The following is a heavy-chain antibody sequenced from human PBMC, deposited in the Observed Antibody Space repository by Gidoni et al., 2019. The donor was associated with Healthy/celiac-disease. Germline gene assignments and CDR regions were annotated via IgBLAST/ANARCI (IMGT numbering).Heavy chain of an antibody. V-gene: IGHV3-7*01. D-gene: IGHD5-12*01. CDR2: INQDGSEK. Sequence: EVQLGESGGGLVEPGGDLSPCGEASGSTVSSYWMGWVRQAPGKGLGLVANINQDGSEKYYVASVKGRFTISRDTAKNSLYLQMNSLSAEDTAVYYCARIVATTTKYFDYWGQGTLVTVSS. CDR3: ARIVATTTKYFDY. CDR1: GSTVSSYW. J-gene: IGHJ4*02.